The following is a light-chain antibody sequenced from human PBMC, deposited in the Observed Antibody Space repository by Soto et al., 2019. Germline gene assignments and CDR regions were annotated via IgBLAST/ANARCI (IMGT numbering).Light chain of an antibody. CDR3: SSYAGSNNLRM. V-gene: IGLV2-8*01. Sequence: QSALTQPPSASGSPGQSVTISCAGTSSDVGGYDYVSWYQQHPGKAPKLIIYEVNKRPSGFPDRFSGSKSANTASLTVSGLQAEDEADYYCSSYAGSNNLRMFGGGTKLTVL. J-gene: IGLJ3*02. CDR2: EVN. CDR1: SSDVGGYDY.